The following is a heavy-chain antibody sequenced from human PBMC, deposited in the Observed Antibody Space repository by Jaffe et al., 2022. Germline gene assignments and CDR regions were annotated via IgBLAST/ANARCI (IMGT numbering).Heavy chain of an antibody. J-gene: IGHJ4*02. CDR2: SNPTGGGV. Sequence: QVQLVQSGAEVKKPGASVKISCKTSGFSFTNYYIHWVRQAPGQELEWMGVSNPTGGGVSYAQNFQGRVTMTRDTSTNTVYMELRSLRSDDIGVYFCARAPGVVVHFDYWGQGTRVTVSS. CDR1: GFSFTNYY. D-gene: IGHD7-27*01. CDR3: ARAPGVVVHFDY. V-gene: IGHV1-46*01.